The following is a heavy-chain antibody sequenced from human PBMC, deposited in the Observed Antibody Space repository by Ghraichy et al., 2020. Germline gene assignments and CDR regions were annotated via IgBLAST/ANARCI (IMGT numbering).Heavy chain of an antibody. Sequence: SETLSLTCAVYGGSFSGYYWSWIRQPPGKGLEWIGEINHSGSTNYNPSLKSRVTISVDTSKNQFSLKLSSVTAADTAVYYCARGRGIAATRIWDYYYGMDVWGQGTTVTVSS. J-gene: IGHJ6*02. CDR2: INHSGST. V-gene: IGHV4-34*01. CDR3: ARGRGIAATRIWDYYYGMDV. CDR1: GGSFSGYY. D-gene: IGHD6-13*01.